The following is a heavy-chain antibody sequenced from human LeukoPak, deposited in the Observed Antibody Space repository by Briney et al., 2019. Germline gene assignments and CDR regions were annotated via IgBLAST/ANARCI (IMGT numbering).Heavy chain of an antibody. CDR2: IYYSGST. CDR3: ARGGSSWYDY. V-gene: IGHV4-61*08. J-gene: IGHJ4*02. Sequence: SQTLSLTCTVSGGSISSGGYYWSWIRQPPGKGLEWIGYIYYSGSTNYNPSLKSRVTISVDTSKNQFSLKLSSVTAADTAVYYCARGGSSWYDYWGQGTLVTVSS. CDR1: GGSISSGGYY. D-gene: IGHD6-13*01.